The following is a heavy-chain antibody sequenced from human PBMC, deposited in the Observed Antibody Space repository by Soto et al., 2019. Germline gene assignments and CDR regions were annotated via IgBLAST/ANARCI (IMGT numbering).Heavy chain of an antibody. J-gene: IGHJ3*02. CDR2: MNPNSGNT. V-gene: IGHV1-8*01. CDR1: GYTFTSYD. CDR3: ARGKGYYDSSGYTGPDAFDI. D-gene: IGHD3-22*01. Sequence: ASVKVSCKASGYTFTSYDINWVRQASGQGLEWMGWMNPNSGNTGYAQKFQGRVTMTRNTSISTAYMELSSLRSEDTAVYYCARGKGYYDSSGYTGPDAFDIWGQGTMVTVSS.